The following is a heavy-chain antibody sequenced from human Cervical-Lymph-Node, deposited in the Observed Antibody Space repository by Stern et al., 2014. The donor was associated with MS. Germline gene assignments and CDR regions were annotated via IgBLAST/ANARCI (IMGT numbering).Heavy chain of an antibody. CDR2: THRSGST. V-gene: IGHV4-38-2*02. D-gene: IGHD4-17*01. CDR1: PYSISSGYY. J-gene: IGHJ4*02. Sequence: VHLVESGPRLVKPSETLSLTCSVSPYSISSGYYWAWIRQSPGMGLEWIGTTHRSGSTYYNPSLKSRVTISADTSKNQFFLMLTSVAAADTAVYYCARWGYGDYEADYWGQGTLVTVSS. CDR3: ARWGYGDYEADY.